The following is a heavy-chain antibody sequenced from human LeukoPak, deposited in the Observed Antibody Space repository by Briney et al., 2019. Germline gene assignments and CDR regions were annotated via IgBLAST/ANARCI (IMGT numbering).Heavy chain of an antibody. CDR2: IKEDGSER. CDR1: GFTFSSYW. V-gene: IGHV3-7*01. J-gene: IGHJ6*02. CDR3: VSEGYNYYGMDV. Sequence: GGSLRLSCAASGFTFSSYWMSWVRLAPGKGLEWVANIKEDGSERNYVDSVKGRFTISRDNAKNSLYLQMNSLRVADTAVYYCVSEGYNYYGMDVWGQGTTVTVSS.